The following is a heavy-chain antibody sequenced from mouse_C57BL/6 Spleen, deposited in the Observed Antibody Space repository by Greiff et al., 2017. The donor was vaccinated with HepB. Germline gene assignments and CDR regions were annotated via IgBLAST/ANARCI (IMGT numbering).Heavy chain of an antibody. V-gene: IGHV5-17*01. CDR3: ARRVLRYSAWFAY. J-gene: IGHJ3*01. D-gene: IGHD1-1*01. CDR1: GFTFSDYG. Sequence: DVMLVESGGGLVKPGGSLKLSCAASGFTFSDYGMHWVRQAPEKGLEWVAYISSGSSTIYYADTVKGRFTISRDNAKNTLFLQMTSLRSEDTAMYYCARRVLRYSAWFAYWGQGTLVTVSA. CDR2: ISSGSSTI.